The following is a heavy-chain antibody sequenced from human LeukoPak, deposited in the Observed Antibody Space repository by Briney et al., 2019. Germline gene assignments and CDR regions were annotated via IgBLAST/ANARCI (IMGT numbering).Heavy chain of an antibody. CDR2: IYSSGST. CDR3: ARDIAVAGTGAFDI. V-gene: IGHV4-4*07. Sequence: PSETLSLTCTVSGGSLSSYYWSWIRQPAGKGLEWIGRIYSSGSTIYNPSLKSRVAMSVDTSKNQFSLKLSSVTAADTAVYYCARDIAVAGTGAFDIWGQGTMVTVSS. D-gene: IGHD6-19*01. CDR1: GGSLSSYY. J-gene: IGHJ3*02.